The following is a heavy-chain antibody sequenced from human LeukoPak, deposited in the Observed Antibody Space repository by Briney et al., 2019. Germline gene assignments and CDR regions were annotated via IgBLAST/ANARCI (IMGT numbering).Heavy chain of an antibody. J-gene: IGHJ4*02. D-gene: IGHD6-19*01. CDR2: INWNGGST. CDR1: GFTFDDYG. V-gene: IGHV3-20*04. Sequence: GGSLRLSCAASGFTFDDYGMSWVRQAPGKGLEWVSGINWNGGSTGYADSVKGRFTISRDNAKNSLYLQMKSLRAEDTAVYYCARQFAYSSGCDSWGQGTLVTVSS. CDR3: ARQFAYSSGCDS.